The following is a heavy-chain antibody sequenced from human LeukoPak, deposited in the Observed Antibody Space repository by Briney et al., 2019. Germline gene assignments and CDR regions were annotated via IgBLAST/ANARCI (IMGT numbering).Heavy chain of an antibody. V-gene: IGHV4-39*01. D-gene: IGHD2-21*01. CDR3: ARPLWFLNGPFDY. Sequence: SETLSLTCTVSGGSISSSSYYWGWIRQPPGKGLEWIGSIYYSGSTYYNPSLKSRVTISVDTSKNQFSLKLSSVTAADTAVYYCARPLWFLNGPFDYWGQGTLVTVSS. J-gene: IGHJ4*02. CDR2: IYYSGST. CDR1: GGSISSSSYY.